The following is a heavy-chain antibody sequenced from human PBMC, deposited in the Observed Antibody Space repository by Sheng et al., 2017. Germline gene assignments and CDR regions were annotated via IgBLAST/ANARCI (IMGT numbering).Heavy chain of an antibody. V-gene: IGHV3-23*01. CDR2: ISIGGDTT. Sequence: EVQLLESGGGLVQPGGSLRLSCAASGFTFNKLAMSWVRQAPGKGLEWVSTISIGGDTTYYADSVRSRFTISRDNSKNTLFLQMNSLRVEDTAIYYCAKRRIIGYREDDYWGQGTLVTVSS. CDR1: GFTFNKLA. D-gene: IGHD5-18*01. J-gene: IGHJ4*02. CDR3: AKRRIIGYREDDY.